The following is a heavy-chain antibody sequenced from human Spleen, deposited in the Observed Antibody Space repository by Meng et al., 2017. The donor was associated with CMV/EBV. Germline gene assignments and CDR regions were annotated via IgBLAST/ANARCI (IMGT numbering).Heavy chain of an antibody. D-gene: IGHD3-3*01. CDR1: FSSYA. V-gene: IGHV3-30*04. CDR2: ISYDGSNN. J-gene: IGHJ3*02. Sequence: FSSYAIHWVRQAPGKGLEWVAVISYDGSNNYYADSVKGRFTISRDNSKNTLYLQMNSLKPDDTAVFYCARGGFYAFWSDYLPFAFDIWGQGTMVTVSS. CDR3: ARGGFYAFWSDYLPFAFDI.